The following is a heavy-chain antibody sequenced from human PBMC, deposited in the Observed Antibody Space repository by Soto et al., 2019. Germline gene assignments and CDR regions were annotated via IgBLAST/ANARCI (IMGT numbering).Heavy chain of an antibody. CDR3: ARDAIRSVDY. D-gene: IGHD3-3*02. J-gene: IGHJ4*02. Sequence: QVQLVESGGGVVQPGRSLRLSCAASGFTFRNYAMHWVRQAPGKGLEWVAVIWYDGSNQYYADSVKGRFTISRDNSKNTLYLQMNSLRAEDTAVYYCARDAIRSVDYWGQGTLVTVSS. CDR2: IWYDGSNQ. CDR1: GFTFRNYA. V-gene: IGHV3-33*01.